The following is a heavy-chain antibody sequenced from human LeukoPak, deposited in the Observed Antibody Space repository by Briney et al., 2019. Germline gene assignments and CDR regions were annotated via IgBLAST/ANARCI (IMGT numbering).Heavy chain of an antibody. V-gene: IGHV4-34*01. CDR1: GFSFSVHY. CDR2: INHSGST. J-gene: IGHJ4*02. CDR3: ARGLSPYYYDSSGYYYDY. Sequence: GSLRLSCAASGFSFSVHYMDWVRQAPGKGLEWIGEINHSGSTNYNPSLKSRVTISVDTSKNQFSLKLSSVTAADTAVYYCARGLSPYYYDSSGYYYDYWGQGTLVTVSS. D-gene: IGHD3-22*01.